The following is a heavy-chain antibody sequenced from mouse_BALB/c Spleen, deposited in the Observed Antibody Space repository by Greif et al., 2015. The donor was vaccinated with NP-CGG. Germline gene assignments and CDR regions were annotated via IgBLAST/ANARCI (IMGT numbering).Heavy chain of an antibody. CDR3: ARWLPHYYAMDY. D-gene: IGHD2-2*01. CDR1: GFTFRSFG. V-gene: IGHV5-17*02. Sequence: EVQLVESGGGLVQPGGSRKLSCAASGFTFRSFGMHWVRQAPEKGLEWVAYISSGSSTIYYADTVKGRFTISRDNPKNTLFLQMTSLRSEDTAMYYCARWLPHYYAMDYWGQGTSVTVSS. J-gene: IGHJ4*01. CDR2: ISSGSSTI.